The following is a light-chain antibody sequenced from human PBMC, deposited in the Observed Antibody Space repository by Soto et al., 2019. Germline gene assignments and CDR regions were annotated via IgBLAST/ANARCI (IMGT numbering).Light chain of an antibody. V-gene: IGLV1-47*01. CDR1: SSNIGSEY. Sequence: QSVLTQPPSASGTPGQRVTISCSGSSSNIGSEYVVWYQHLPGTAPKLLIYRNNQRPSGVPDRFAGSKSGTSASLAISGLRSADEADYYRAARDDSLSGHWVFGGGTKLTVL. J-gene: IGLJ3*02. CDR3: AARDDSLSGHWV. CDR2: RNN.